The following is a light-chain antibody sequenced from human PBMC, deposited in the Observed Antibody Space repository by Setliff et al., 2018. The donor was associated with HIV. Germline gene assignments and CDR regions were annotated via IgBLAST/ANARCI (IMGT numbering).Light chain of an antibody. CDR1: SSDVGGYNY. CDR3: SSYTSSITYV. J-gene: IGLJ1*01. CDR2: EVS. V-gene: IGLV2-14*01. Sequence: QSALTQPASVSGSPGQSITISCTGTSSDVGGYNYFSWYQQHPGKAPQLMIYEVSNRPSGVSNRFSGSKSGNTASLTISGLQAEDEADYYCSSYTSSITYVFGTGTKVTVL.